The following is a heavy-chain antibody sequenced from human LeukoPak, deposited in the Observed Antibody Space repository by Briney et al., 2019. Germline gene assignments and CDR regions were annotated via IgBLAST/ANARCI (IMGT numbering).Heavy chain of an antibody. Sequence: PSETLSLTCAVSGDSITNSHWWSWVRQPPGEGLEWIGVIYLSGDTDYNPSLKSRVTISIDKSKNQFSLKLTYVTAADTAVYYCAREGYSSGWAFDYWGQGTLVTVSS. V-gene: IGHV4-4*02. CDR3: AREGYSSGWAFDY. J-gene: IGHJ4*02. D-gene: IGHD6-19*01. CDR2: IYLSGDT. CDR1: GDSITNSHW.